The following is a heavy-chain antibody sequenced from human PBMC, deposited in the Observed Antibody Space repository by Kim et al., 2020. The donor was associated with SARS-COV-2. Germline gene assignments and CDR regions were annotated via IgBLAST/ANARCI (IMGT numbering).Heavy chain of an antibody. D-gene: IGHD6-19*01. Sequence: SETLSLTCTVSGGAISTYYWSWIRQPPGKGLEYIGYIYYSGSTNYNPSLKSRVTISVDTSKNQFSLKLTSVTAADTAVYYCVRAVAGTREAYDIWGQGTMVTVSS. V-gene: IGHV4-59*01. CDR1: GGAISTYY. J-gene: IGHJ3*02. CDR3: VRAVAGTREAYDI. CDR2: IYYSGST.